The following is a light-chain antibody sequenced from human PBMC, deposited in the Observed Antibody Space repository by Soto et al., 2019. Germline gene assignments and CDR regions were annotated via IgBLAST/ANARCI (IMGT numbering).Light chain of an antibody. CDR3: TSYTSSSHVV. J-gene: IGLJ2*01. V-gene: IGLV2-14*01. CDR1: SSDVGGYNY. Sequence: QSALTQPASVSGSPGQSITISCTGTSSDVGGYNYVSWYQQHPGKAPKLMIYDVSNRPSGVSNRFSGSKSRNTASLTISGRPGLDEADYYCTSYTSSSHVVFGGGTQLTVL. CDR2: DVS.